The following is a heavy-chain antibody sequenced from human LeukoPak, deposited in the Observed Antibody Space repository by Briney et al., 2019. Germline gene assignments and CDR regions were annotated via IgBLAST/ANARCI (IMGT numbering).Heavy chain of an antibody. V-gene: IGHV3-23*01. Sequence: PGGSLRLSCAASGFTFSSYAMSWVRQAPGKGLEWVSGISGSGGSTYFADSVKGRFTISRDNSKNTLYLQMNSLRAEDTAVYYCATDLCASCLRVFNYWGQGTLVTVSS. D-gene: IGHD2-2*01. J-gene: IGHJ4*02. CDR1: GFTFSSYA. CDR2: ISGSGGST. CDR3: ATDLCASCLRVFNY.